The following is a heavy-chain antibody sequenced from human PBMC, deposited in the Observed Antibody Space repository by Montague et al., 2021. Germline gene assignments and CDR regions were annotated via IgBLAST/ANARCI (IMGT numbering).Heavy chain of an antibody. J-gene: IGHJ4*02. CDR1: GFTFSSYW. CDR3: TFYKFRETPRGFVY. CDR2: ISTDGSST. D-gene: IGHD3-10*01. Sequence: SLRLSCAASGFTFSSYWMHWVRQAPGKGLVWVSRISTDGSSTTYADSVKGRFTASRDNAKNMLYLQMNSLRAEDTAVYYCTFYKFRETPRGFVYWGQGALVTVSA. V-gene: IGHV3-74*01.